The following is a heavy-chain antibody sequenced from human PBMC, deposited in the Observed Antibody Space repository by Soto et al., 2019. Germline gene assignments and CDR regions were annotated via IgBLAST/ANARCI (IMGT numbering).Heavy chain of an antibody. CDR1: GGSFRGYY. V-gene: IGHV4-34*01. CDR2: INHSGST. D-gene: IGHD3-10*01. CDR3: ARGGKVTMVRGLPPRPTHYGRDG. Sequence: SGTPSLTRAVYGGSFRGYYWSWIPQPPRKGLEWIGEINHSGSTNYNPSLKSRVTTSVETSKNQFSLMLSSVTAADTAVYYCARGGKVTMVRGLPPRPTHYGRDGLGKGTTVTV. J-gene: IGHJ6*04.